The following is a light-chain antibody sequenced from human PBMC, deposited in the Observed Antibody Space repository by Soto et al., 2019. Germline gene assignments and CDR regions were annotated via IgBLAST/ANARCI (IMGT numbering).Light chain of an antibody. CDR2: GAS. CDR1: QNVNIN. V-gene: IGKV3D-15*01. J-gene: IGKJ4*01. CDR3: QQYNDWPPLT. Sequence: EIVMTQSPVTLSVSPGERVTLSCRASQNVNINLAWYQQRPGQAPRVLIYGASNRASGIPDRFSGSGSGTDFTLTIISLEPDDFALYYCQQYNDWPPLTFGGGTRVEIK.